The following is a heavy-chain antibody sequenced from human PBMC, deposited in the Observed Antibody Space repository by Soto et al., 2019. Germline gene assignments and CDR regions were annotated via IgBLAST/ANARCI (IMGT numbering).Heavy chain of an antibody. CDR3: TRGNSSSTWHSFDP. CDR2: MNPNSGNT. V-gene: IGHV1-8*01. Sequence: GASVKVSWKASGYTFTSYDINWVRQATGQGLEWMGWMNPNSGNTGYAQKFQGRVTMTRSTSINTAYMELSSLRYEDTAVYYCTRGNSSSTWHSFDPWGQGTLVTVSS. D-gene: IGHD6-13*01. CDR1: GYTFTSYD. J-gene: IGHJ5*02.